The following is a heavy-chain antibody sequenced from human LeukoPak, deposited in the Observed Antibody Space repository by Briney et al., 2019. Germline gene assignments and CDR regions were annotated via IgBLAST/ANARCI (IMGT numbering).Heavy chain of an antibody. CDR2: ISSSGSAI. CDR1: GFTFSSYE. Sequence: PGGSLRLSCAASGFTFSSYEMNWVRQAPGKGLEWVSYISSSGSAIYYADSVKGRFTISRDNAKNSLYLQMNSLRAEDTAVYYCARDGGSPFDYWGQGTLVTVSS. V-gene: IGHV3-48*03. D-gene: IGHD2-15*01. J-gene: IGHJ4*02. CDR3: ARDGGSPFDY.